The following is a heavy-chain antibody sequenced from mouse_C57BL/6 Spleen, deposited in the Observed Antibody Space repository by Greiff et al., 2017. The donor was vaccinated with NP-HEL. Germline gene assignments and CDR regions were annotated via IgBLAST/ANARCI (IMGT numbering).Heavy chain of an antibody. J-gene: IGHJ4*01. Sequence: ESGPGLVKPSQSLSLTCSVTGYSITSGYYWNWIRQFPGNKLEWMGYISYDGSNNYNPSLKNRISITRDTSKNQVFLKLNSVTTEDTATYYCAREGAYSNYEDAMDYWGQGTSVTVSS. D-gene: IGHD2-5*01. CDR3: AREGAYSNYEDAMDY. CDR2: ISYDGSN. CDR1: GYSITSGYY. V-gene: IGHV3-6*01.